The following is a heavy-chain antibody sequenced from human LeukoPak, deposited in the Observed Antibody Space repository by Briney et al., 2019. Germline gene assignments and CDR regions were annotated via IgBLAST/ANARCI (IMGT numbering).Heavy chain of an antibody. V-gene: IGHV4-34*01. CDR2: INHSGST. J-gene: IGHJ6*02. Sequence: SETLSLTCAVYGGSFSCYYWSWIRQPPGKGLEWIGEINHSGSTNYDPSLKSRVSTSVDTSKNQFSLKLSSVTAADTAVYYCARGRGRYYGMDVWSQGTTVTVSS. D-gene: IGHD3-10*01. CDR3: ARGRGRYYGMDV. CDR1: GGSFSCYY.